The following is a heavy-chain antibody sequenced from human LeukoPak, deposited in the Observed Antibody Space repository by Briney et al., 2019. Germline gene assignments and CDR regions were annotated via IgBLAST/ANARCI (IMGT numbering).Heavy chain of an antibody. CDR3: ARDRADSSGWFNYWYFAL. D-gene: IGHD6-19*01. CDR2: IYSGGST. J-gene: IGHJ2*01. CDR1: GFTLTNHG. V-gene: IGHV3-53*01. Sequence: GGSLRLSCAVSGFTLTNHGVSWVRQAPGKGLEWVSAIYSGGSTYYADSVKGRFTISRDNSKNTLYLQMNSLRTEDTAVYYCARDRADSSGWFNYWYFALWGRGTLVTVSS.